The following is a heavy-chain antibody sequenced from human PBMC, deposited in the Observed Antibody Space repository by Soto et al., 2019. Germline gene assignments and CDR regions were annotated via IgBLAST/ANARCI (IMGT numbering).Heavy chain of an antibody. Sequence: PGGSLRLSCAASEFTFSSYAMSWVRQAPGKGLEWVSAISGSGGSTYYADSVKDRFTISRDNSKNMLYLQMNRLIFEYTAVYYCASGMNQGYAVEYWGQGTMVPVS. J-gene: IGHJ6*01. CDR2: ISGSGGST. D-gene: IGHD2-8*01. V-gene: IGHV3-23*01. CDR1: EFTFSSYA. CDR3: ASGMNQGYAVEY.